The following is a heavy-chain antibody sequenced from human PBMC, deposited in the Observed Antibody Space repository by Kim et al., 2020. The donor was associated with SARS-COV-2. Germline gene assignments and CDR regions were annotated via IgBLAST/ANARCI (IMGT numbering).Heavy chain of an antibody. Sequence: GGSLRLSCAASGFTFSDYYMSWIRQAPGKGLEWVSYISSSSSYTNYADSVKGRFTISIDNAKNSLYLQMNSLRAEDTAVYYCARDRYDYVWGSYRSGRVTYGMDVWGQGTTVTVSS. CDR1: GFTFSDYY. J-gene: IGHJ6*02. D-gene: IGHD3-16*02. CDR3: ARDRYDYVWGSYRSGRVTYGMDV. CDR2: ISSSSSYT. V-gene: IGHV3-11*05.